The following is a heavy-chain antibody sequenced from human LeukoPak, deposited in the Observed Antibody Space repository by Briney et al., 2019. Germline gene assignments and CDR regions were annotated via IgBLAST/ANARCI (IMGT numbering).Heavy chain of an antibody. D-gene: IGHD2-2*01. CDR3: ARVFISMPAFED. CDR1: GVSVTSDSHY. J-gene: IGHJ4*02. CDR2: IYNGGST. Sequence: PSETLSLTCSVSGVSVTSDSHYWGWIRQPPGEGLEWIGYIYNGGSTKYNASVKGRVAISVDTSENKVSLTMTSVTAADTAVYYCARVFISMPAFEDGGQGLLVAVS. V-gene: IGHV4-61*01.